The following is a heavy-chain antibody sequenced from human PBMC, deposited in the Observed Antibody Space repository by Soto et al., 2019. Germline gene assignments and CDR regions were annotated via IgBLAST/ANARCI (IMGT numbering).Heavy chain of an antibody. V-gene: IGHV3-23*01. D-gene: IGHD6-19*01. CDR3: TAGMPVAGPYYYGMDV. CDR1: GFTFVSSA. J-gene: IGHJ6*02. CDR2: ISGSGGST. Sequence: GGSLRLSCAASGFTFVSSAMSWVRQAPGKGLEWVSAISGSGGSTYYADSVKGRFTISRDNSKNTLFLQMNRLRAEDTAVYYCTAGMPVAGPYYYGMDVWGQGTTVTVSS.